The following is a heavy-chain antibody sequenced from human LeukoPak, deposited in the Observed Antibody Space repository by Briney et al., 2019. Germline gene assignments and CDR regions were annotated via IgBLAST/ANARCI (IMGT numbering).Heavy chain of an antibody. CDR1: GLTFSSYS. D-gene: IGHD4-17*01. CDR2: ISSSSSYI. CDR3: ARDHDDYGDYDLDAFDI. V-gene: IGHV3-21*01. Sequence: LGGSLRLSCAASGLTFSSYSMNWVRQAPGKGLEWVSSISSSSSYIYYADSVKGRFTISRDNAKNSLYLQMNSLRAEDTAVYYCARDHDDYGDYDLDAFDIWGQGTMVTVSS. J-gene: IGHJ3*02.